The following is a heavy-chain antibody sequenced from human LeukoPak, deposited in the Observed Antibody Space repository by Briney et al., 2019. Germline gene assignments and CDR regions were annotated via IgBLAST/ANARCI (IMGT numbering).Heavy chain of an antibody. Sequence: GGSLRLSCAASGFTFSTYSINWVRQAPGKGLEWVSYITSSSSTIYYADSVKGRFTISRDNAKNSLYLQMNSLRAEDTAVYYCAELGITMIGGVWGKGTTVTISS. CDR1: GFTFSTYS. J-gene: IGHJ6*04. V-gene: IGHV3-48*04. CDR2: ITSSSSTI. CDR3: AELGITMIGGV. D-gene: IGHD3-10*02.